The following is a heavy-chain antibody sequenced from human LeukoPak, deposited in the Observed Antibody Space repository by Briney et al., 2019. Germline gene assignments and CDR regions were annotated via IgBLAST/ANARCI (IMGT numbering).Heavy chain of an antibody. CDR2: IWYDGSNK. CDR1: GFTFSSYG. D-gene: IGHD3-22*01. CDR3: AKGFDYYDSSGTQPPFDY. J-gene: IGHJ4*02. V-gene: IGHV3-30*02. Sequence: GGSLRLSCAASGFTFSSYGMHWVRQAPGKGLEWVAVIWYDGSNKYYADSVKGRFTISRDNSKNTLYLQMNSLRAEDTAVYYCAKGFDYYDSSGTQPPFDYWGQGTLVTVSS.